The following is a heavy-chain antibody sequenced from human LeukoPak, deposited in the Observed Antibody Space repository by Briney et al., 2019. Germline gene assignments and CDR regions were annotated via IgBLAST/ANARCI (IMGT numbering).Heavy chain of an antibody. Sequence: PGGSLRLSCAASGFTFSSYAMHWVRQAPGKGLEWVAVISYDGSNKYYADSVKGRFTISRDNSKNTLYLQMNGLRAEDTAVYYCARDYGYSSSWYQVDYWGQGTLVTVSS. CDR2: ISYDGSNK. CDR3: ARDYGYSSSWYQVDY. J-gene: IGHJ4*02. CDR1: GFTFSSYA. V-gene: IGHV3-30-3*01. D-gene: IGHD6-13*01.